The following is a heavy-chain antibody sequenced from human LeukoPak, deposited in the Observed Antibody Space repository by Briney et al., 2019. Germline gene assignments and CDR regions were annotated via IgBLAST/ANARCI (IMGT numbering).Heavy chain of an antibody. J-gene: IGHJ4*02. CDR1: GYTFTTSD. V-gene: IGHV1-2*02. D-gene: IGHD3-9*01. Sequence: GASVKVSCKASGYTFTTSDINWVRQAPGQGLEWMGWINPNSGGTNYAQKFQGRVTMTRDTSISTAYMELSRLRSDDTAVYYCARGSLLRYFDWLFSDYWGQGTLVTVSS. CDR3: ARGSLLRYFDWLFSDY. CDR2: INPNSGGT.